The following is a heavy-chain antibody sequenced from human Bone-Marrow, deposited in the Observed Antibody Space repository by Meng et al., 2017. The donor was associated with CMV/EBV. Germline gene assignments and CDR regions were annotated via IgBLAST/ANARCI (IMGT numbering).Heavy chain of an antibody. CDR3: AKYGDGYNCDY. V-gene: IGHV3-23*01. D-gene: IGHD5-24*01. J-gene: IGHJ4*02. CDR1: GFTFSSYA. CDR2: ISGSGGST. Sequence: GESLKISCAASGFTFSSYAMSWVRQAPGKGLDWVSSISGSGGSTYYADSVKGRFTISRDNSKNTLYLQMNSLKAEDTAVYYCAKYGDGYNCDYWGQGTLVTGAS.